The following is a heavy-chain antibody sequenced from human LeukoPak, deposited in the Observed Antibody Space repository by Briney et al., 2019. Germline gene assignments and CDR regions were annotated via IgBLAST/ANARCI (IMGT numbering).Heavy chain of an antibody. CDR2: INPSGGST. J-gene: IGHJ4*02. D-gene: IGHD2-15*01. CDR3: ANLDRYCSGGSCYSQVFDY. CDR1: GYTFTSYY. V-gene: IGHV1-46*01. Sequence: ASVKVSCKASGYTFTSYYMHWVRQAPGQGLEWMGLINPSGGSTSYAQKFQGRVTMTRDTSTSTVYMELSSLRSEDTAVYYCANLDRYCSGGSCYSQVFDYWGQGTLVTVSS.